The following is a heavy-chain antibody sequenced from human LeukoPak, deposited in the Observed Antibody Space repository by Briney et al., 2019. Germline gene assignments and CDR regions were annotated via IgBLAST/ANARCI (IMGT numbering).Heavy chain of an antibody. CDR1: GFTFDDYA. Sequence: PGRSLRLSCAAPGFTFDDYAMHWVRQAPGKGLEWVSGISWNSGSIGYADSVKGRFTISRDNAKNPLYLQMNSLRAEDTALYYCAKDTDTAMFGYWGQGTLVTVSP. D-gene: IGHD5-18*01. CDR2: ISWNSGSI. J-gene: IGHJ4*02. V-gene: IGHV3-9*01. CDR3: AKDTDTAMFGY.